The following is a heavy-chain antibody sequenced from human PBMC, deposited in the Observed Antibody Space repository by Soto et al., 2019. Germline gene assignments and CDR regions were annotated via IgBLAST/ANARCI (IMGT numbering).Heavy chain of an antibody. CDR1: GFTFSSYA. Sequence: GWSLRLSCAASGFTFSSYAMSWVRQAPGKGLEWVSAISGSGGSTYYADSVKGRFTISRDNSKNTLYLQMNSLRAEDTAVYYCAKDSGTDYYDSSGYPPTFDYWGQGTLVTVSS. J-gene: IGHJ4*02. V-gene: IGHV3-23*01. D-gene: IGHD3-22*01. CDR3: AKDSGTDYYDSSGYPPTFDY. CDR2: ISGSGGST.